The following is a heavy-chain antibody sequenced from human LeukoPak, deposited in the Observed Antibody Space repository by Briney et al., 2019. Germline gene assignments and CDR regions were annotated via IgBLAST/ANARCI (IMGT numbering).Heavy chain of an antibody. CDR1: GGSISSYY. J-gene: IGHJ4*02. CDR3: ARGTVRSSEYYFDY. CDR2: IYYSGST. D-gene: IGHD6-13*01. Sequence: PSETLSLTCTVSGGSISSYYWSWIRQPPGKGLEWIGYIYYSGSTNYNPSLKSRVTISVDTSKNQFSLKLSSVTAADTAVYYCARGTVRSSEYYFDYWGQGTPVTVSS. V-gene: IGHV4-59*01.